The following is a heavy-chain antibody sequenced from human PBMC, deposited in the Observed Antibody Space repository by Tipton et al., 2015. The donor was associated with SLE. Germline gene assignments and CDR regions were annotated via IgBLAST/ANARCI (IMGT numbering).Heavy chain of an antibody. D-gene: IGHD6-19*01. CDR2: IYYSGST. CDR1: GGSISSHY. CDR3: AGPHSSGWPYFDY. J-gene: IGHJ4*02. Sequence: TLSLTCTVSGGSISSHYWSWIRQPPGKGLEWIGYIYYSGSTNYNPSLKSRVTISVDTSKNQFSLKLSSVTAADTAVYYCAGPHSSGWPYFDYWGQGTLVTVSS. V-gene: IGHV4-59*11.